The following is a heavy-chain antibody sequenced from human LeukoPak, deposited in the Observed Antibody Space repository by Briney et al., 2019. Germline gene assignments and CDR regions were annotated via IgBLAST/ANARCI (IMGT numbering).Heavy chain of an antibody. D-gene: IGHD4-23*01. CDR1: GGSIGNSRYY. Sequence: SEALSLTCTVSGGSIGNSRYYWGWIRQPPGKGLEWIGSIYYDGSTYYNLSLKSRVTISVDTSKNQFPLKLSSVTAADTAMYYCAKPQRQLIRWVNFQHWGQGTLVIVSS. V-gene: IGHV4-39*01. CDR2: IYYDGST. J-gene: IGHJ1*01. CDR3: AKPQRQLIRWVNFQH.